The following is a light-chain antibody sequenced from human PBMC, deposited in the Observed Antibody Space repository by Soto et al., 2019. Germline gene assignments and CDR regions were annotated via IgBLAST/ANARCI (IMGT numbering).Light chain of an antibody. CDR2: GHT. V-gene: IGLV1-40*01. Sequence: QSVLTQPPSVSGALGQRVTISCTGSSSNIGAGHDVHWYQQLPGTAPKLLIYGHTNRPSGVPDRFSGSRSGTSASLAISGLQAEDEADYYCQSHDSSLSTYVFGTGTKLTVL. CDR1: SSNIGAGHD. J-gene: IGLJ1*01. CDR3: QSHDSSLSTYV.